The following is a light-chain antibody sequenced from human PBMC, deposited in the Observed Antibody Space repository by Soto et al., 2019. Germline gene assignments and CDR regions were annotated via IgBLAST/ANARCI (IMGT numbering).Light chain of an antibody. CDR2: LGS. Sequence: DIVMTQSPLSLPVTPGEPASISCRSHQSLLYSDGRNYLDWYLKKPGQSPQPLIYLGSNRASGVPDRFSGSGSGTDFTLKISRVEAEDVGVSYCMQALQTPLTFGGGTKVDIK. CDR3: MQALQTPLT. J-gene: IGKJ4*01. CDR1: QSLLYSDGRNY. V-gene: IGKV2-28*01.